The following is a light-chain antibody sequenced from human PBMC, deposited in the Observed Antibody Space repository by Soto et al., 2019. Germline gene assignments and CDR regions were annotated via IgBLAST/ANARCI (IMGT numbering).Light chain of an antibody. J-gene: IGLJ3*02. CDR3: CSYAGDYTWV. V-gene: IGLV2-11*01. Sequence: QSVLTQPRSVSGSPGQSVTISCTGTSSDVGGYNYVSWYQQHPGKAPKLMIYDVGKRPSGVPDRFFGSKSGNTASLTISGLQAEDEADYYCCSYAGDYTWVFGGGTKVTVL. CDR1: SSDVGGYNY. CDR2: DVG.